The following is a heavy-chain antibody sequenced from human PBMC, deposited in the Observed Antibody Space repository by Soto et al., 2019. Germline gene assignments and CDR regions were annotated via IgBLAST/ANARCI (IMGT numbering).Heavy chain of an antibody. CDR1: GGSISSSSYY. V-gene: IGHV4-39*01. Sequence: SETLSLTCTVSGGSISSSSYYWGWIRQPPGKGLEWIGSIYYSGSTYYNPSLKSRVTISVDTSKNQFSLKLSSVTAADTAVYYCASKNLEWLLSWDYWGQGTLVTSPQ. D-gene: IGHD3-3*01. J-gene: IGHJ4*02. CDR3: ASKNLEWLLSWDY. CDR2: IYYSGST.